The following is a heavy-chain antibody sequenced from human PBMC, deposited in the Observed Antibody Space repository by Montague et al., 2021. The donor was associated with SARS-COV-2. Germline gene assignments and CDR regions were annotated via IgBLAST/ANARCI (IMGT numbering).Heavy chain of an antibody. CDR3: ARWDPQIRTLFGFRGKSANDY. CDR2: INDGGTT. Sequence: SETLSLTCAVYGESFSGYYWTWIRQSPGRELEWIAEINDGGTTNYNWSLKSRVTISVDTSKNQFSLKLNSVTVADTAVYYCARWDPQIRTLFGFRGKSANDYWGQGALVTVSS. D-gene: IGHD4-23*01. CDR1: GESFSGYY. J-gene: IGHJ4*02. V-gene: IGHV4-34*01.